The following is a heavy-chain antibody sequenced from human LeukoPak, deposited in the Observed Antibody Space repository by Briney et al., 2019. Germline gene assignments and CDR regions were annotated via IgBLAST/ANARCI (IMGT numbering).Heavy chain of an antibody. CDR1: GGSISSISSNNYH. CDR2: IYYSGST. D-gene: IGHD4-23*01. J-gene: IGHJ6*02. CDR3: AREMGVVTAPGIDV. Sequence: SETLSLTCIVSGGSISSISSNNYHWSWIRQPPGKGLEWIGSIYYSGSTYYNPSLKSRVTISVDTSKNQFSLKLSSVTTADTALYYCAREMGVVTAPGIDVWGQGTTVTVSS. V-gene: IGHV4-39*02.